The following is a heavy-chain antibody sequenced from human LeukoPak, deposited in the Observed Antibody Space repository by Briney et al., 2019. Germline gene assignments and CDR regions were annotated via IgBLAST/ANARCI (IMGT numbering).Heavy chain of an antibody. CDR1: GGYMISYY. J-gene: IGHJ4*02. CDR2: IYYSGST. D-gene: IGHD6-13*01. V-gene: IGHV4-59*01. CDR3: ATCSSSWYYFDH. Sequence: PSETLSLTYTVSGGYMISYYWSWIRQPPGKGLEWIGYIYYSGSTNYSPSLKSRVTISVDTSKKQFSLKVNSVTAADTAVYYCATCSSSWYYFDHWGQGTLVTVSS.